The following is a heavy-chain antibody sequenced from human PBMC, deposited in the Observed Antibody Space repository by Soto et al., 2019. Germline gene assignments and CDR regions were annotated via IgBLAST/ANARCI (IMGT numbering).Heavy chain of an antibody. V-gene: IGHV1-69*13. J-gene: IGHJ3*02. CDR1: GGTFSSYA. Sequence: SVKVSCKASGGTFSSYAISWVRQAPGQGLEWMGGIIPIFGTANYAQKFQGRVTITADESTSTAYMELSSLRSEDTAVYYCARDRHYYDSSGYSTGDAFDIWGQGTMVTVSS. D-gene: IGHD3-22*01. CDR3: ARDRHYYDSSGYSTGDAFDI. CDR2: IIPIFGTA.